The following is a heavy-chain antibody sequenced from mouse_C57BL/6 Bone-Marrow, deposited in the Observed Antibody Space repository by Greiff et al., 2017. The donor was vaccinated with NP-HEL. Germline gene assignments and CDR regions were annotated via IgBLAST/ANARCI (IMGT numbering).Heavy chain of an antibody. CDR1: GFSLTSYG. CDR2: IWSGGST. D-gene: IGHD1-1*02. CDR3: ARGWRAWFAY. V-gene: IGHV2-2*01. J-gene: IGHJ3*01. Sequence: QVQLQQSGPGLVQPSQSLSITCTVSGFSLTSYGVHWVRQSPGKGLEWLGVIWSGGSTDYNAAFISRLSISKDNSKSQVFFKMNSLQADDTAIYYCARGWRAWFAYWGQGTLVTVSA.